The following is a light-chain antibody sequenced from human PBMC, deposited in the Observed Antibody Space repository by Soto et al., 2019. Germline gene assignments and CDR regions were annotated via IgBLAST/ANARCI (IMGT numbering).Light chain of an antibody. CDR2: GAS. Sequence: DIVLRQSPGTLSVSPGEGATLSCRASQSVSTKIAWYQQKPGQAPRLLIYGASSRATGIPARFSGSGSGTEFTLTISSLQSEDFGVYYCQQYRNWPPITFGQGTRLEIK. CDR3: QQYRNWPPIT. V-gene: IGKV3D-15*01. CDR1: QSVSTK. J-gene: IGKJ5*01.